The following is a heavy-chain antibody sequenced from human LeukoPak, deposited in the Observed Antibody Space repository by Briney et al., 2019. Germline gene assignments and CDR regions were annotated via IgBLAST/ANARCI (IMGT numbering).Heavy chain of an antibody. J-gene: IGHJ5*02. V-gene: IGHV4-39*07. D-gene: IGHD1-20*01. Sequence: SETLSLTCTVSGGSISSSSYCWGWIRQPPGKGLEWIGSIYYSGSTYYNPSLNSRVTISVDTSKNQFSLKLSSVTAADTAVYYCARDNWNWFDPWGQGTLVTVSS. CDR2: IYYSGST. CDR1: GGSISSSSYC. CDR3: ARDNWNWFDP.